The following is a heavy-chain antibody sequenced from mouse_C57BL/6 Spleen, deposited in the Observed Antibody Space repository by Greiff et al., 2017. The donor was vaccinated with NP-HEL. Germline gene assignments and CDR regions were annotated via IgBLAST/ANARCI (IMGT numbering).Heavy chain of an antibody. CDR2: IYPGDGDT. CDR3: ARGTTVRRYFDV. D-gene: IGHD1-1*01. CDR1: GYAFSSYW. J-gene: IGHJ1*03. V-gene: IGHV1-80*01. Sequence: QVHVKQSGAELVKPGASVKISCKASGYAFSSYWMNWVKQRPGKGLEWIGQIYPGDGDTNYNGKFKGKATLTADKSSSTAYMQLSSLTSEDSAVYFCARGTTVRRYFDVWGTGTTVTVSS.